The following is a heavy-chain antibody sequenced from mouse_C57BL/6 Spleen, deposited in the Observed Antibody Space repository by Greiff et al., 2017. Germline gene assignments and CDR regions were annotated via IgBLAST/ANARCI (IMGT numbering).Heavy chain of an antibody. CDR3: SGCGNDGGGYCFDY. Sequence: VQLQQSGPELVKPGASVKISCKASGYAFSSSWMNWVKQRPGKGLEWIGRIYPGDGDTNYNGKFKGKATLTADKSSSTAYMQLSSLTSEDSAVYYVSGCGNDGGGYCFDYWGQGTTLTVSS. CDR1: GYAFSSSW. D-gene: IGHD2-3*01. V-gene: IGHV1-82*01. CDR2: IYPGDGDT. J-gene: IGHJ2*01.